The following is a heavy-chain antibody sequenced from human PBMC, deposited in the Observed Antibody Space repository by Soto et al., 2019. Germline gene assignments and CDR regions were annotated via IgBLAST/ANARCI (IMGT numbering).Heavy chain of an antibody. V-gene: IGHV4-34*01. Sequence: PSETLSLTCAVYGGSFSGYYWSWIRQPPGKGLEWIGEINHSGSTNYNPSLKSRVTISVDTSKNQFSLKLSSVTAADTAVYYCARGKGRSLEWLPTIKRSNWFDPWGQGTLVTVSS. D-gene: IGHD3-3*01. J-gene: IGHJ5*02. CDR3: ARGKGRSLEWLPTIKRSNWFDP. CDR1: GGSFSGYY. CDR2: INHSGST.